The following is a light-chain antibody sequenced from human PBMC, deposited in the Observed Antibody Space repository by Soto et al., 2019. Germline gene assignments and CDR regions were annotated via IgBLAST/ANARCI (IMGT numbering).Light chain of an antibody. Sequence: QSVLTQPPSASGTPGQRVTISCSGSSSNIGSNTVNWYQQLPGTAPKLLIYSNNQRPSGVPDRFSGSKSGTSASLAISGLQSEDEADYYCAAWDDSLSGGVVFGGGTKLTVL. CDR1: SSNIGSNT. J-gene: IGLJ2*01. CDR3: AAWDDSLSGGVV. V-gene: IGLV1-44*01. CDR2: SNN.